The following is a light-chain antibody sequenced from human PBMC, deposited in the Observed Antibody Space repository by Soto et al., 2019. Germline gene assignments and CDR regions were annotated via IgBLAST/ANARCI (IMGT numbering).Light chain of an antibody. CDR3: KQYNTYWT. J-gene: IGKJ1*01. V-gene: IGKV1-5*01. Sequence: DIQMPQSPSTLSASVGVSFTITCRASQSISSWLAWYQQKPGKAPKLLIYDASSLESGVPSRFSGSGSGTEFTLTISSLQPDDFATYYCKQYNTYWTVGQGTKVDIK. CDR2: DAS. CDR1: QSISSW.